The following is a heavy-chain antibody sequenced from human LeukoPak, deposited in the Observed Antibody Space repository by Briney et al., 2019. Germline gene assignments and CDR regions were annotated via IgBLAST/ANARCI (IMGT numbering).Heavy chain of an antibody. V-gene: IGHV3-48*01. J-gene: IGHJ4*02. CDR1: GFTFSSYS. Sequence: GGSLRLPCAASGFTFSSYSMNWVRQAPGKGLEWVSYISSSSSTIYYADSVKGRFTISRDNAKNSLYLQMNSLRAEDTAVYYCARDRQDPGEMSNWGQGTLVTVSS. D-gene: IGHD5-24*01. CDR2: ISSSSSTI. CDR3: ARDRQDPGEMSN.